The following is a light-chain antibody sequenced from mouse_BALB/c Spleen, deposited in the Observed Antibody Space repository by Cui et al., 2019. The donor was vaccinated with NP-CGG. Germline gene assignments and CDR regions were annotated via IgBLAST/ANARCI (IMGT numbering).Light chain of an antibody. CDR2: GTN. CDR3: ALWYSNHWV. CDR1: TGAVTISHY. V-gene: IGLV1*01. Sequence: QAVVTQESALTTSPGETVTLTCRSSTGAVTISHYANWVQEKPDHLFTGLMGGTNNRAPGVPARFSGSLIGDKAALTITGAQTEDEAIYFCALWYSNHWVFGGGTKLTVL. J-gene: IGLJ1*01.